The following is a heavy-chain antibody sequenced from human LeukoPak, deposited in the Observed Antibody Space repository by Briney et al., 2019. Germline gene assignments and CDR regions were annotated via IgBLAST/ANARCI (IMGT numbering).Heavy chain of an antibody. Sequence: ASVKVSCKASGYTFTGYYMHWVRQAPGQGLEWMGWISAYNGHTNYAQKFQGRVTMTTDTSTSTAYMELRSLRSDDTAVYYCARSYCSGGSCYYYGMDVWGQGTTVTVSS. CDR1: GYTFTGYY. J-gene: IGHJ6*02. CDR3: ARSYCSGGSCYYYGMDV. V-gene: IGHV1-18*04. CDR2: ISAYNGHT. D-gene: IGHD2-15*01.